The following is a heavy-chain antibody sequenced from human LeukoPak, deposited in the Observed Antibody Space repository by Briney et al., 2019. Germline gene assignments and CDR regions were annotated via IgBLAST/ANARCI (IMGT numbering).Heavy chain of an antibody. V-gene: IGHV4-31*03. Sequence: ASETLSLTCTVSGGSISSGGYYWSWIRQHPGKGLEWIGYIYYSGSTYYNPSLKSRVTISVDTSKNQFSLKLSSVTAADTAVYYCARVRHSGARDAFDIWGQGTMVTVSS. J-gene: IGHJ3*02. CDR3: ARVRHSGARDAFDI. D-gene: IGHD5-12*01. CDR1: GGSISSGGYY. CDR2: IYYSGST.